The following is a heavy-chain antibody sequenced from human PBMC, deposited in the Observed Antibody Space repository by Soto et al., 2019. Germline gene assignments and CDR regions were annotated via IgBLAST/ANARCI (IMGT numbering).Heavy chain of an antibody. CDR3: ARDLGGSHDY. CDR2: IKTDGSVT. J-gene: IGHJ4*02. Sequence: EVQLVESGGGLLQPGGSLRLSCAASGFTFSTYWMHWVGQAPGKGLVWVSRIKTDGSVTTYADSVKGRFTISRDNAKNTLYLQMNTLRAEDTAVYYCARDLGGSHDYWGRGTLVTVSS. V-gene: IGHV3-74*01. D-gene: IGHD3-16*01. CDR1: GFTFSTYW.